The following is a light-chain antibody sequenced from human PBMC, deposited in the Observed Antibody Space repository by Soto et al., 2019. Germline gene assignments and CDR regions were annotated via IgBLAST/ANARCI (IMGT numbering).Light chain of an antibody. CDR3: TSYTGSSTLLYV. J-gene: IGLJ1*01. CDR1: SSDGDGFKY. V-gene: IGLV2-14*01. CDR2: EVS. Sequence: QSALTQPASVSGSPGQSITISCTGTSSDGDGFKYVSWYQLHPGKAPKLVIYEVSNRPSGVSNRFSGSKSGNTASLTISGLQADNEADYYCTSYTGSSTLLYVFGTGTKVTVL.